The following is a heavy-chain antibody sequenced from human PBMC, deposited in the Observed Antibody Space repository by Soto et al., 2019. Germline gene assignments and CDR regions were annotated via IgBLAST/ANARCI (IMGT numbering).Heavy chain of an antibody. J-gene: IGHJ4*02. CDR1: GFTFSIYA. Sequence: EVQLLESGGGLVQPGESLRLPCAASGFTFSIYAMTWVRQSPGKGLEWVSSMSRTGDNTYYADSVKGRFTISRDNSKNTLYLQMNSLRAEDTAIYYCAKDQSNSNPLYYFDFWGPGTLVTVSS. CDR3: AKDQSNSNPLYYFDF. V-gene: IGHV3-23*01. CDR2: MSRTGDNT. D-gene: IGHD3-22*01.